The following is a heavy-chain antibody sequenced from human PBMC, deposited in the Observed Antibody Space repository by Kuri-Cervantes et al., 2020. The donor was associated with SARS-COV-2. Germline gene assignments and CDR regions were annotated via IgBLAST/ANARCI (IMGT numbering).Heavy chain of an antibody. J-gene: IGHJ4*02. CDR1: RGSIIDYY. CDR3: ARNFVAGTGDWFDY. V-gene: IGHV4-59*08. Sequence: GSLRLSCTVSRGSIIDYYWSWIRQPAGKGLEWIGYTYYSGSTNYNPSLKSRVTISVDTSKNQFSLKLSSVTAADTAVYYCARNFVAGTGDWFDYWGQGTLVTVSS. CDR2: TYYSGST. D-gene: IGHD6-19*01.